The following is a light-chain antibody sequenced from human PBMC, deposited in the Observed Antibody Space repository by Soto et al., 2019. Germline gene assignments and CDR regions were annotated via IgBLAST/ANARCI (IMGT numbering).Light chain of an antibody. CDR3: HHFGSLPET. V-gene: IGKV3-15*01. CDR2: GAS. J-gene: IGKJ1*01. CDR1: QDVSTN. Sequence: ETVMTQSPDTLSVSPGESATLSCRASQDVSTNLAWFHQKPGQTPRLVIYGASKRATGIPARFSGSGSGRHFTLTISRLQPEDFAVYYCHHFGSLPETFGQGTNVE.